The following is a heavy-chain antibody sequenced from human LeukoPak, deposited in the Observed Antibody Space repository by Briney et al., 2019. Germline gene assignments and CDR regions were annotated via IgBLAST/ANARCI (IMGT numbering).Heavy chain of an antibody. J-gene: IGHJ4*02. CDR2: ISGGGDGR. CDR1: GFTFSSHA. Sequence: GGSLRLSCAPSGFTFSSHAMSWVRQAPEKGLEWVSAISGGGDGRYYADSVKGRFTISRDNSKNTLYLQMNSLRAEDTAVYYCAKGPLTEVAGTTWDYWGQGTLVTVSS. D-gene: IGHD6-19*01. V-gene: IGHV3-23*01. CDR3: AKGPLTEVAGTTWDY.